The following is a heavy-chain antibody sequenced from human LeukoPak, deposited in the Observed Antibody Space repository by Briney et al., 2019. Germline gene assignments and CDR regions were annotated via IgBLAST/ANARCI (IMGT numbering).Heavy chain of an antibody. D-gene: IGHD2-2*01. CDR3: ARGPPAKPGTGYYYGMDV. V-gene: IGHV4-34*01. CDR1: CGSFSGYY. CDR2: INQSGST. Sequence: SETLSLTCAVYCGSFSGYYWSWIRQPPGKGLEWIGEINQSGSTNYNPSLKSRVTISVDMSKNQFSLKLSSVTVADTAVYYCARGPPAKPGTGYYYGMDVWGQGTTVTVSS. J-gene: IGHJ6*02.